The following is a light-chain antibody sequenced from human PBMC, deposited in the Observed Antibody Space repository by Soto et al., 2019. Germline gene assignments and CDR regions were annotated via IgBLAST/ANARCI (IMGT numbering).Light chain of an antibody. J-gene: IGLJ2*01. CDR1: SSNIGAGYD. CDR3: QSYDNSLSGIVV. V-gene: IGLV1-40*01. Sequence: QSVLTQPPSVSGAPGQRVTISCTGSSSNIGAGYDVHWYQQLPGTAPTLLISANNNRPPVVPDRFSGSKSGTSASLAITGLQAEDEVDYYCQSYDNSLSGIVVFGGGTKLTVL. CDR2: ANN.